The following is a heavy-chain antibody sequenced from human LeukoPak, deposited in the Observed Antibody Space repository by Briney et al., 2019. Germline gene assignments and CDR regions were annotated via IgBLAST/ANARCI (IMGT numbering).Heavy chain of an antibody. CDR3: ARRLSGPGNCYMNGYYLDF. D-gene: IGHD1-1*01. CDR1: GGSVRRTNDY. V-gene: IGHV4-39*01. J-gene: IGHJ4*02. Sequence: SETLSLSCSVSGGSVRRTNDYWAWIRQAPGKGLEWVVSLDDGGHSPQNPSRKNRVSMSVDTAKNQLSLNLSAVTAADTAIYYCARRLSGPGNCYMNGYYLDFWGREILATVSP. CDR2: LDDGGHS.